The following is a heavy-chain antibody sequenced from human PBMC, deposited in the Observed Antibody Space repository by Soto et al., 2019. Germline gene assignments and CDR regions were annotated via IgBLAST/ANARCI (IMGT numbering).Heavy chain of an antibody. CDR2: IIPILGIA. D-gene: IGHD5-12*01. CDR1: GGTFSSYT. Sequence: ASVKVSCKASGGTFSSYTISWVRQAPGQGLEWMGRIIPILGIANYAQKFQGRVTITADKSTSTAYMELSSLRSEDTAVYYCARGNSDSGYGAYMDVWGKGTTVTVSS. CDR3: ARGNSDSGYGAYMDV. V-gene: IGHV1-69*02. J-gene: IGHJ6*03.